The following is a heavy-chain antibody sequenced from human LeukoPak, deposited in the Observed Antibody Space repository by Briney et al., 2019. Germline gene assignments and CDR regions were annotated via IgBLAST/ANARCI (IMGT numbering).Heavy chain of an antibody. Sequence: SETLSLTCTVSGGSISSYYWGWIRQPPGKGLEWIGSIYHSGSTYYNPSLKSRVTISVDTPKNQFSLWLSSVTAADTAVYYCARTYYGDNWFDPWGQGTLVTVSS. CDR2: IYHSGST. J-gene: IGHJ5*02. CDR1: GGSISSYY. D-gene: IGHD3-10*01. CDR3: ARTYYGDNWFDP. V-gene: IGHV4-38-2*02.